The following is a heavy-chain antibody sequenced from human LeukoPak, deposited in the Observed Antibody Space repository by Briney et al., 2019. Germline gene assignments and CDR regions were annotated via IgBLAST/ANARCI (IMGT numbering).Heavy chain of an antibody. J-gene: IGHJ4*02. Sequence: ASVKVSCKASGYTFTSYGISWVRQAPGQGLEWMGWINPSSGGTNYPQKFQGRVTMTRDTSLSTAYMELSGRRSDDTAVYYWAAEGYSYGWNYWGQGTLVTVSS. CDR1: GYTFTSYG. CDR3: AAEGYSYGWNY. V-gene: IGHV1-2*02. CDR2: INPSSGGT. D-gene: IGHD5-18*01.